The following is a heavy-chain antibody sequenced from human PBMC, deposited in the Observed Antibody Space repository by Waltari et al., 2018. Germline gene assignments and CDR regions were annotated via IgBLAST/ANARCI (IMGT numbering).Heavy chain of an antibody. J-gene: IGHJ6*02. CDR2: ISSSSNTI. CDR3: ARSSIAVAGTTYYYGMDV. CDR1: GFTFSNYS. V-gene: IGHV3-48*01. D-gene: IGHD6-19*01. Sequence: EVHLVESGGGLVQPGGSLRLSCPASGFTFSNYSMNWVRQAPGTGLEWVSYISSSSNTIYYADSVKGRFTISRDNAKNSLYLQMNSLRAEDTAVYYCARSSIAVAGTTYYYGMDVWGQGTTVTVSS.